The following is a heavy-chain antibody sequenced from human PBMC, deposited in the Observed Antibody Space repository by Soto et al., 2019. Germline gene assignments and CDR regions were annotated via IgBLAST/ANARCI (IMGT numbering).Heavy chain of an antibody. D-gene: IGHD3-3*01. CDR2: ISAYNGNT. J-gene: IGHJ4*02. CDR1: GYTFTSYG. Sequence: ASVKVSCKASGYTFTSYGISWVRQAPGQGLEWMGWISAYNGNTNYAQKLQGRVTMTTDTSTSTAYMELRSLRSDDTAVYYCARHERRYDFWSGSIGTWGQGTTVTVSS. CDR3: ARHERRYDFWSGSIGT. V-gene: IGHV1-18*01.